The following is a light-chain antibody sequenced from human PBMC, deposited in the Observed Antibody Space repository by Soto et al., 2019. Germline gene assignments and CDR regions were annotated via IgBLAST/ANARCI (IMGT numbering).Light chain of an antibody. J-gene: IGLJ1*01. CDR3: GSVTDGNNLS. CDR2: DVT. Sequence: QSPLTQPPSVSGTPGQSVTVSCTATSRDVGIYNCVSWYQQPPGTAPKGMSYDVTKRPSGVPDRFSGSKSANTASLTISRLQADDEADYWCGSVTDGNNLSFGTGTKVPV. V-gene: IGLV2-11*01. CDR1: SRDVGIYNC.